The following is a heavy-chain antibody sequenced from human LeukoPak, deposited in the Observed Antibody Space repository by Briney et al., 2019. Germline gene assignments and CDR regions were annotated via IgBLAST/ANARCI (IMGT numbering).Heavy chain of an antibody. Sequence: SETLSLTCTVSGGSISSSSYYWGWIRQPPGKGLEWIGSIYYSGSTYYNPSLKSRVTISVDTSKNQFSLKLSSVTAADTAVYYCARSGSSRAYYYYYGMDVWGQGTTVTVSS. D-gene: IGHD3-10*01. CDR3: ARSGSSRAYYYYYGMDV. J-gene: IGHJ6*02. CDR2: IYYSGST. V-gene: IGHV4-39*01. CDR1: GGSISSSSYY.